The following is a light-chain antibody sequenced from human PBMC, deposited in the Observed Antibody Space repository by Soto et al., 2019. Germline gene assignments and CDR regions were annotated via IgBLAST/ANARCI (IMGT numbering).Light chain of an antibody. CDR2: AAS. J-gene: IGKJ1*01. Sequence: EIVLTQSPATLSLSPGERATLSCRASQTVTSSLAWYQQKPGQAPRLLIYAASNRATGIPARFSGSGSGTDFTLTISSLEPEDFAVYYCQQRHNWPRTFGQGTKVEAK. V-gene: IGKV3-11*01. CDR1: QTVTSS. CDR3: QQRHNWPRT.